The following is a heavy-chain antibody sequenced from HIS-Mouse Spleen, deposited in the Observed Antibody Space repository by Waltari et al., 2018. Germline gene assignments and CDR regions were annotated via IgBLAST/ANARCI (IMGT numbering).Heavy chain of an antibody. CDR1: GGSISSSSYY. V-gene: IGHV4-39*07. D-gene: IGHD6-13*01. Sequence: QMQLQESGPGLVKPSEALSLTCTVPGGSISSSSYYWDWVRQPPGKGQEWIGSIYYSGSTYYNPSLKSRVTISVDTPKNQFSLKLRSVTAADTAVYYCAREIPYSSSWYDWYFDLWGRGTLVTVSS. J-gene: IGHJ2*01. CDR2: IYYSGST. CDR3: AREIPYSSSWYDWYFDL.